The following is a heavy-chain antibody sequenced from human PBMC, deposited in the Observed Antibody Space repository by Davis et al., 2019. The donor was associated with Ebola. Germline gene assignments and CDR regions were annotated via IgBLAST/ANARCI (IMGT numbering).Heavy chain of an antibody. CDR2: IYYSGST. J-gene: IGHJ5*02. CDR1: GYSISSNNW. V-gene: IGHV4-28*03. CDR3: AREEAADAGWFDP. D-gene: IGHD6-13*01. Sequence: LRLSCAVSGYSISSNNWWGWVRQPQGKGLEWIAYIYYSGSTYYNPSLKSRVTISLDTSKNQLSLRLSSVTAADTAVYYCAREEAADAGWFDPWGQGTLVTVSS.